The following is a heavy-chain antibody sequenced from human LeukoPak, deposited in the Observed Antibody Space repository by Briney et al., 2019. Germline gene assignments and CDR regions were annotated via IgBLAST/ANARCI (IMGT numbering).Heavy chain of an antibody. D-gene: IGHD2-15*01. CDR2: IYYSGST. Sequence: SETLSLTCIVSGGSISSYYWSWIRQPPGKGLEWIGYIYYSGSTNYNPSLKSRVTISVDTSKNQFSLKLSSVTAADTAVYYCARVIFDCSGGSCSGGWFDPWVQGTLVTVSS. CDR3: ARVIFDCSGGSCSGGWFDP. J-gene: IGHJ5*02. V-gene: IGHV4-59*01. CDR1: GGSISSYY.